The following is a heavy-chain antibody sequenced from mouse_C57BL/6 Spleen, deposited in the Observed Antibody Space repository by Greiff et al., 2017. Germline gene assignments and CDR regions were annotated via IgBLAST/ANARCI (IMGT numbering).Heavy chain of an antibody. CDR2: INPSSGYT. CDR1: GYTFTSYT. CDR3: ARLDYSNAMDY. Sequence: QVQLQQSGAELARPGASVKMSCKASGYTFTSYTMHRVKQRPGQGLEWIGYINPSSGYTKYNQKFKDKATLTADKSSSTAYMQLSSLTSEDSAVYYCARLDYSNAMDYWGQGTSVTVSS. D-gene: IGHD2-5*01. J-gene: IGHJ4*01. V-gene: IGHV1-4*01.